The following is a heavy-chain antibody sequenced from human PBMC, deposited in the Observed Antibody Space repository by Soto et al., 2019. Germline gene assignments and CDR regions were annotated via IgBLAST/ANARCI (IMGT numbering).Heavy chain of an antibody. J-gene: IGHJ4*02. Sequence: SETLSLTCTVSGGSITSSSHYWGWIRQPPGKGLECIGNIYYDGNTYYNPSLKSRVTISLDTSKNQFSLKLSSVTAADTAVYYCASQTNILTGYSLPYWGQGTLVTVSS. CDR3: ASQTNILTGYSLPY. V-gene: IGHV4-39*01. D-gene: IGHD3-9*01. CDR2: IYYDGNT. CDR1: GGSITSSSHY.